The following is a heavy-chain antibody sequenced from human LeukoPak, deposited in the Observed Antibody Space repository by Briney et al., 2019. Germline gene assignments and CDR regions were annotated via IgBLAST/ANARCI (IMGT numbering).Heavy chain of an antibody. CDR1: GFTFSSYW. V-gene: IGHV3-7*03. Sequence: GGSLRLSCAASGFTFSSYWMSWVRQAPGKGLEWMVNIKQDGSEKYYVDSVKGRFTISRDNAKNSLYLQMNSLRADDTAVYYCVKSRRVGANQRGLFDYWGQGTLVTVSP. J-gene: IGHJ4*02. D-gene: IGHD1-26*01. CDR2: IKQDGSEK. CDR3: VKSRRVGANQRGLFDY.